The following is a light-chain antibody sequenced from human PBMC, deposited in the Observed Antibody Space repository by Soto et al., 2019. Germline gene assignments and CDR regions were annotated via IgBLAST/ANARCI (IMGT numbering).Light chain of an antibody. V-gene: IGKV1-39*01. CDR2: AAS. J-gene: IGKJ1*01. Sequence: DVQITHPPSSLSASVGDRVTITCRASQSISSYLNWYQQKPGKDPKLLIYAASSLQTAVPPRFSGRGSGTDFTLTTSSLQAEDFATYYCQQSYSTPQTFGQGT. CDR3: QQSYSTPQT. CDR1: QSISSY.